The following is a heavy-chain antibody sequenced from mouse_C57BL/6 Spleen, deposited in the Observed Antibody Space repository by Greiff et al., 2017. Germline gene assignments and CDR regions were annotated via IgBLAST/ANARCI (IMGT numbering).Heavy chain of an antibody. D-gene: IGHD2-4*01. CDR1: GFTFSSYT. CDR2: ISGGGGNN. CDR3: ARLGDYGVYYFDY. J-gene: IGHJ2*01. Sequence: EVQVVESGGGLVKPGGSLKLSCAASGFTFSSYTMSWVRQTPEKRLEWVATISGGGGNNYSPDRVKGRVTISRDNATNTLYLQMSSLRSEDTALYYCARLGDYGVYYFDYWGQGTTLTVSS. V-gene: IGHV5-9*01.